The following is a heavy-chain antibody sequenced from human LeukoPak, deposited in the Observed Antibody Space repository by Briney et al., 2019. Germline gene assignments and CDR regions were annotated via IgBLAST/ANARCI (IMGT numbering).Heavy chain of an antibody. CDR2: IYSGGST. J-gene: IGHJ3*02. CDR3: ARGQQLVFDI. Sequence: PGGSLRLSCADSGFSFSTYGMSWVRQAPGKGLEWVSVIYSGGSTYYADSVKGRFTISRDNSKNTLYLQMNSLRAEDTAVYYCARGQQLVFDIWGQGTMVTVSS. V-gene: IGHV3-53*01. D-gene: IGHD6-13*01. CDR1: GFSFSTYG.